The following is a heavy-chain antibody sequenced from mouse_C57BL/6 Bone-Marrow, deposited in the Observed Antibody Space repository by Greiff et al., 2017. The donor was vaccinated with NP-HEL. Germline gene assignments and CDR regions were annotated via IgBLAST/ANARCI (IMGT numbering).Heavy chain of an antibody. V-gene: IGHV1-20*01. CDR3: ASFITLWGFDY. CDR2: INPYNGDT. J-gene: IGHJ2*01. CDR1: CYSFTGYF. D-gene: IGHD1-1*01. Sequence: EVQLQQSGPELVKPGESVKISCKASCYSFTGYFMNWVMQSHGKSLEWIGRINPYNGDTFYNQKFKGKATLTVDKSSSTAHMELRSLTSEDSAVYYCASFITLWGFDYWGQGTTLTVSS.